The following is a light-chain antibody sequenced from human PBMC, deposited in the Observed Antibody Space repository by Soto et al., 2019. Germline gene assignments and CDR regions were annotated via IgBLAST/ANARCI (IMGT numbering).Light chain of an antibody. Sequence: IQMTQSPSTLSASVGDRVTITCRASQSISDLLAWYQQKPGEAPKLLIYKASSLESGVPSRFSGSGSGTQFSLTISGLQPDDFATYDCQQYYSYSPFGGGTKVEIK. J-gene: IGKJ4*02. CDR1: QSISDL. CDR3: QQYYSYSP. CDR2: KAS. V-gene: IGKV1-5*03.